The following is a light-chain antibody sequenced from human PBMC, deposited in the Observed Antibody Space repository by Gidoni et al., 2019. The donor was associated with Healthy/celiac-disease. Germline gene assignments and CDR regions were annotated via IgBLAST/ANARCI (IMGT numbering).Light chain of an antibody. Sequence: SALTQPACVSGSPGQAITISCTGTSSDVGGYNYDSWYQQHPGKAPKLMLYEVSNRPSGVSTRFSGSKSGNTASLTISGLQAVDDADYYCSSYTSSSTYVFGTGTTVTVL. CDR3: SSYTSSSTYV. V-gene: IGLV2-14*01. CDR1: SSDVGGYNY. CDR2: EVS. J-gene: IGLJ1*01.